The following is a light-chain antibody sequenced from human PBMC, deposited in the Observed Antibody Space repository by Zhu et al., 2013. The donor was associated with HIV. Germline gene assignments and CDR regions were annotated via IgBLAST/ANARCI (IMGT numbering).Light chain of an antibody. V-gene: IGLV2-14*01. CDR3: SSYTRSSSYV. CDR1: SGDIGAYNF. CDR2: EVT. Sequence: QSALTQPASVSGSPGQSITISCTGSSGDIGAYNFVSWHQQHPGKAPKALVYEVTNRPSGVSNRFSGSKSGNTASLTISGLQAEDEADYYCSSYTRSSSYVFGTGTRVTVL. J-gene: IGLJ1*01.